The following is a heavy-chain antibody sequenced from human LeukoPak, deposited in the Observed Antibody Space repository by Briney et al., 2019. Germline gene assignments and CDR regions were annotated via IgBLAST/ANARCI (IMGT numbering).Heavy chain of an antibody. Sequence: GGSLRLSCAASGFTFSSYAMSWVRQAPGKGLEWVSAISGSGGSTYYADSVKGRFTISRDNSKNTLYLQMNSLRAEDTAVYYCATYGGNSLAYYWGQGTLVTVSS. J-gene: IGHJ4*02. V-gene: IGHV3-23*01. CDR1: GFTFSSYA. CDR2: ISGSGGST. D-gene: IGHD4-23*01. CDR3: ATYGGNSLAYY.